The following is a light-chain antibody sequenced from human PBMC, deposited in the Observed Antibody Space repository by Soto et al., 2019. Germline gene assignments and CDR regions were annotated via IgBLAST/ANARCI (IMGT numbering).Light chain of an antibody. CDR2: AND. CDR3: ATWDGSLNGVV. Sequence: QPVLTQPPSVSGTPGQRVTISCSGSKSNIGSNRVKWYQQFPGMAPKSLIYANDQRPSGVPDRFSGSKSGTSASLAINGLQSEDEADYYCATWDGSLNGVVFGGGTKVTVL. CDR1: KSNIGSNR. J-gene: IGLJ3*02. V-gene: IGLV1-44*01.